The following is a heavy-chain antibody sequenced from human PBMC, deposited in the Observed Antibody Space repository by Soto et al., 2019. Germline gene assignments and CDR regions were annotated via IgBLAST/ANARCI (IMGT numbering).Heavy chain of an antibody. D-gene: IGHD6-25*01. CDR3: ARDFLEVHSSGWPAYYYYGMDV. Sequence: ASVKVSCKASGYAFTSYGISWVRQAPGQGLEWMGWISAYNGNTNYAQKLQGRVTMTTDTSTSTAYMELRSLRSDDTAVYYCARDFLEVHSSGWPAYYYYGMDVWGQGTTVTVSS. J-gene: IGHJ6*02. CDR1: GYAFTSYG. V-gene: IGHV1-18*01. CDR2: ISAYNGNT.